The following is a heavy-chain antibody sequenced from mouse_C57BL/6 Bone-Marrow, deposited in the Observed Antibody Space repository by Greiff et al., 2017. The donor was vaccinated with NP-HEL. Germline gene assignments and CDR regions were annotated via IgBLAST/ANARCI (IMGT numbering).Heavy chain of an antibody. D-gene: IGHD1-1*01. CDR1: GYTFTGYW. Sequence: QVQLQQSGAELMKPGASVKLSCKATGYTFTGYWIEWVKQRPGHGLEWIGEILPGSGSTNYHEKFKGKATFTADTSSNTAYMQRSSLTTEDSAIYYCSRGYYYGSSSDYWGQGTTLTVSS. V-gene: IGHV1-9*01. J-gene: IGHJ2*01. CDR3: SRGYYYGSSSDY. CDR2: ILPGSGST.